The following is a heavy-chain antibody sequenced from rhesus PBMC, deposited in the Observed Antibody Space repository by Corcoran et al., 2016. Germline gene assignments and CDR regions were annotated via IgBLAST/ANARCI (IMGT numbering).Heavy chain of an antibody. Sequence: QLQLQESGPGLVKPSETLSLTCTVSGGSISSNYWSWIRPPPGKGQEWIGRISGGGGNTHYNPSRKSRVTFSTDTAKNQFSLKLYSVTAADTAVYYCARVPDSNYWARFDVWGAGVLVTVSS. CDR2: ISGGGGNT. CDR3: ARVPDSNYWARFDV. J-gene: IGHJ5-1*01. D-gene: IGHD4-23*01. CDR1: GGSISSNY. V-gene: IGHV4-173*01.